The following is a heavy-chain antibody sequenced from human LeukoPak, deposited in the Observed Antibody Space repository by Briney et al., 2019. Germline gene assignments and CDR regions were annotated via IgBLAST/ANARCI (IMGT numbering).Heavy chain of an antibody. V-gene: IGHV2-5*01. J-gene: IGHJ4*02. Sequence: SGPTLVKPTQTLTLTCTFSGFSLSTSGVGVGWIRQPPGKALEWLALIYWNDDKRYSPSLKSRLTITKDTSKNQVVLTMTNMDPVDTATYYCAHRLRYYYDSSGYRPYYFDYWGQGTLVTVSS. CDR3: AHRLRYYYDSSGYRPYYFDY. D-gene: IGHD3-22*01. CDR2: IYWNDDK. CDR1: GFSLSTSGVG.